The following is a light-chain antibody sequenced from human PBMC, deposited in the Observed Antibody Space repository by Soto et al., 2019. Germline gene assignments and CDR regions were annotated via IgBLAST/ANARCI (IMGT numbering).Light chain of an antibody. CDR2: LGS. J-gene: IGKJ1*01. CDR3: MQALQAPWT. CDR1: QSLLHSNGYNF. V-gene: IGKV2-28*01. Sequence: DIVMTQSPLSLPVTPGEAASISCRSSQSLLHSNGYNFLGWYLQKPGQSPQLLIYLGSNRASGVPDRFSGSGSGTDFTLKISRVEAEDVGVYYCMQALQAPWTFGQGTKV.